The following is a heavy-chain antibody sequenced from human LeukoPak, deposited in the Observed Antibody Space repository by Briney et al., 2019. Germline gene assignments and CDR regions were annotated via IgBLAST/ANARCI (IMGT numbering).Heavy chain of an antibody. CDR3: ARDHRRDYGDYHFDY. CDR2: IYTSGSI. Sequence: SETLSLTYIVSGGSISSYYWSWIRQPAGKGLEWIGRIYTSGSINYNPSLKSRVTMSVDTSKNQFSLTLTSLTAADTAVYYCARDHRRDYGDYHFDYWGQGTLVTVSS. CDR1: GGSISSYY. V-gene: IGHV4-4*07. D-gene: IGHD4-17*01. J-gene: IGHJ4*02.